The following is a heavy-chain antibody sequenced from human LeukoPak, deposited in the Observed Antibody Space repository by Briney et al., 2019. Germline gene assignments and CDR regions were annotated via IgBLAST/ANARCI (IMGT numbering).Heavy chain of an antibody. D-gene: IGHD3-16*01. CDR1: GGSISSSSYY. CDR3: ARDYERGVWFDP. CDR2: IYYSGST. V-gene: IGHV4-39*07. J-gene: IGHJ5*02. Sequence: PSETLSLTCTVSGGSISSSSYYWGWIRQPPGTGLEWIGSIYYSGSTYYNPSLKSRVTISVDTSKNQFSLKLSSVTAADTAVYYCARDYERGVWFDPWGQGTLVTVSS.